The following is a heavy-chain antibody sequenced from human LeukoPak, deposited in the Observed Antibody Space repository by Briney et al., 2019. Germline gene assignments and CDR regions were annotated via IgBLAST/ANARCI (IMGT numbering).Heavy chain of an antibody. CDR2: ISWNSGSI. CDR3: AKDIVVFTPITGTAFDP. V-gene: IGHV3-9*01. J-gene: IGHJ5*02. CDR1: GFTFDDYA. D-gene: IGHD1-20*01. Sequence: GRSLRLSCAASGFTFDDYAMHWVRQAPGKGLEWVSGISWNSGSIGYADSVKGRFTISRDNAKNSLYLQMNSLRAEDTALYYCAKDIVVFTPITGTAFDPWGQGTLVTVSS.